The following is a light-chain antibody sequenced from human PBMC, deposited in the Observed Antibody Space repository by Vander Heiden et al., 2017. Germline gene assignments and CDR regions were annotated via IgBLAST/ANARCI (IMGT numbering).Light chain of an antibody. V-gene: IGLV2-8*01. CDR1: SSDVGGYKY. CDR3: SSYVGTNTLV. CDR2: EVT. Sequence: QSALTQPPSATGSPGQSVTISCTGTSSDVGGYKYVSWYQQHPGKAPRLMIYEVTKRPSGVPDRFSGSKSGNTASLTVSGLQPEDEADYYCSSYVGTNTLVFGGGTKLTVL. J-gene: IGLJ3*02.